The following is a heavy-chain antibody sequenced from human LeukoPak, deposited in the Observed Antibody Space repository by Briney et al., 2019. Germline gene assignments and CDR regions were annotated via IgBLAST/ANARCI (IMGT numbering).Heavy chain of an antibody. D-gene: IGHD3-22*01. CDR3: ARASHYYDSSGYYVDAFDI. CDR1: GASISSGSYD. V-gene: IGHV4-61*02. Sequence: SQTLSLTCTVSGASISSGSYDWGWIRQPAGKGLRWIGRIYTSGSTNYNPSLKSRVTISVDTSKNQFSLKLSSVTAADTAVYYCARASHYYDSSGYYVDAFDIWGQGTMVTVSS. CDR2: IYTSGST. J-gene: IGHJ3*02.